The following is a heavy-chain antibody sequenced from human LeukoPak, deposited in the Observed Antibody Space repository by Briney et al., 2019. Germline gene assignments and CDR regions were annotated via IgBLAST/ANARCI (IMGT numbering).Heavy chain of an antibody. CDR1: GYTFIDYY. J-gene: IGHJ4*02. Sequence: ASVKVSCKASGYTFIDYYIHWVRQAPGQGLEWVAWVNPDNGGPEYAQNFQGRVTMTRDTSISTAYMELSRLRSDDTAVYYCARDSGERGSGSYLIAYWGQGTLVTVSS. CDR2: VNPDNGGP. CDR3: ARDSGERGSGSYLIAY. D-gene: IGHD3-10*01. V-gene: IGHV1-2*02.